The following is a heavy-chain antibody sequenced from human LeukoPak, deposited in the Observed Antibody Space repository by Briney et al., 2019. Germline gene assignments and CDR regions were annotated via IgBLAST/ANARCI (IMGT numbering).Heavy chain of an antibody. CDR2: ISGSASST. CDR3: AKKAGSGTYYYFNY. D-gene: IGHD3-10*01. V-gene: IGHV3-23*01. J-gene: IGHJ4*02. CDR1: GFTFSSYA. Sequence: GGSLRLSCAASGFTFSSYAMSWVRHAPEKGLEWASGISGSASSTYYADSVKGWTSISRNYSVNTLYQEMNSLRADDTAVYYCAKKAGSGTYYYFNYWDQGTLATVTS.